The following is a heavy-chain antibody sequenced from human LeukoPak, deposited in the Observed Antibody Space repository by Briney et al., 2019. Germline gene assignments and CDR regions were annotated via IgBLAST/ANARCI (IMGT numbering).Heavy chain of an antibody. J-gene: IGHJ4*02. CDR3: ARVIRYGSGNYYYFDY. CDR1: GFTFSSYA. Sequence: GGSLRLSCAASGFTFSSYAMNWVRQAPGKGLEWVSDISDSGGDTYYADSVRGRFTISRDNFKNTLYLQMNSLRADDTAIYYCARVIRYGSGNYYYFDYWGQGTLVTVSS. V-gene: IGHV3-23*01. CDR2: ISDSGGDT. D-gene: IGHD3-10*01.